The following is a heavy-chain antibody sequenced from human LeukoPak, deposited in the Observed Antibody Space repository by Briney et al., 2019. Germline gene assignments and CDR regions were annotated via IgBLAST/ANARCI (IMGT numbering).Heavy chain of an antibody. V-gene: IGHV3-11*01. Sequence: PGGSLRLSCAASGFTFSDYYMSWIRQAPGKGLEWISYISNNGRAIYYADSVKGRFTISRDNAKNSLYLQMNSLRAEDTAVYYCARDRNILTGLLDYWGQGTLVTVSS. CDR3: ARDRNILTGLLDY. CDR2: ISNNGRAI. J-gene: IGHJ4*02. CDR1: GFTFSDYY. D-gene: IGHD3-9*01.